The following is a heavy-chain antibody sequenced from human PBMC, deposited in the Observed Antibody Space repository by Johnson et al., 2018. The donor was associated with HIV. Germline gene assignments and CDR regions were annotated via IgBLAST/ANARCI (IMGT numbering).Heavy chain of an antibody. CDR3: AKFRDAFDI. CDR2: VSYDGRNQ. J-gene: IGHJ3*02. CDR1: GFTFINAW. Sequence: QVQLVESGGGLVKPGGSLRLSCAASGFTFINAWMTWVRQAPGKGLEWVALVSYDGRNQYHADSVKGRFTISRDNSKNTLYLQMNSLRAEDTAVYYCAKFRDAFDIWGQGTMVTVSS. V-gene: IGHV3-30*18.